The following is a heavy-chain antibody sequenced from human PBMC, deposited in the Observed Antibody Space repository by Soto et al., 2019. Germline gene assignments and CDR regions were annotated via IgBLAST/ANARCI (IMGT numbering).Heavy chain of an antibody. J-gene: IGHJ5*02. CDR2: INHTGGT. CDR1: GGSVNSYY. D-gene: IGHD3-3*01. CDR3: ATRITVFGLLLPPFDP. V-gene: IGHV4-34*01. Sequence: LSLTRAVDGGSVNSYYWSWIRQPPVNGLEWIGEINHTGGTHYNPSLKSRVTMSVDTSKNQFSLRLSSVTAADTAVYYCATRITVFGLLLPPFDPWGQGTQVTVSS.